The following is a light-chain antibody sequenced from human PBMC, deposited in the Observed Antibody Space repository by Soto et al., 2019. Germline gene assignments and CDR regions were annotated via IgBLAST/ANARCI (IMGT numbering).Light chain of an antibody. CDR1: SSDVGGYNY. CDR3: SSNDGSHKV. V-gene: IGLV2-8*01. CDR2: EVS. J-gene: IGLJ2*01. Sequence: QSVLTQPPSASGSPGQSVTISCTGTSSDVGGYNYVSWYQQHPGKAPKLMIYEVSKRPSGVPDRFSGAKSGNTASLTLSGLQAEDEADYSCSSNDGSHKVFGGGTKVTVL.